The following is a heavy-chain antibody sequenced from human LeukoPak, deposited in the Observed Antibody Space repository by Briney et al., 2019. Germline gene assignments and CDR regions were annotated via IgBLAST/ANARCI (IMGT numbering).Heavy chain of an antibody. V-gene: IGHV3-9*01. CDR2: ISWNSGSI. CDR1: GFTVSSNY. J-gene: IGHJ4*02. Sequence: GGSLRLSCAASGFTVSSNYMSWVRQAPGKGLEWVSGISWNSGSIGYADSVKGRFTISRDNAKNSLYLQMNSLRAEDTALYYCAKDVLAVAGATFDYWGQGTLVTVSS. D-gene: IGHD6-19*01. CDR3: AKDVLAVAGATFDY.